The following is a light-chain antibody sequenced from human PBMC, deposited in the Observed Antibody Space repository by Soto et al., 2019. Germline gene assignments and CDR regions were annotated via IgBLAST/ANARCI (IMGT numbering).Light chain of an antibody. J-gene: IGLJ1*01. V-gene: IGLV2-8*01. CDR3: TSYEGTHYV. CDR2: EVS. CDR1: SSNVGGYNY. Sequence: QPVLAQPPSASGSPGQSVTISCTGTSSNVGGYNYVSWYQQHPGKAPKLMISEVSKRPSGVPDRFSGSKSGNTASLTVSGLQAEDEADYYATSYEGTHYVFGTWTK.